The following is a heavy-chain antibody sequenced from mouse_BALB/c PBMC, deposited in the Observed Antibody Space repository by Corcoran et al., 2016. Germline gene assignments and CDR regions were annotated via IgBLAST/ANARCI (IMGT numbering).Heavy chain of an antibody. J-gene: IGHJ4*01. V-gene: IGHV1S136*01. CDR1: GYTFTSYV. CDR2: INPYNDGT. CDR3: ARLCPGIAIDY. Sequence: EVQLQQSGPELVKPGASVKMSCKASGYTFTSYVMHWVKQKPGQGLEWIGYINPYNDGTKYNEKFKGKATLTTDKSSSTAYMELSRLTSEDSAVYYCARLCPGIAIDYWGQRTSVTVSS.